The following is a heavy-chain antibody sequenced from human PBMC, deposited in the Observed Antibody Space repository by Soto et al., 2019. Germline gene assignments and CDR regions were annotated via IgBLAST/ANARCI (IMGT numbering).Heavy chain of an antibody. V-gene: IGHV4-30-4*08. CDR3: ARRGYCSGGSCYSVWFDP. D-gene: IGHD2-15*01. J-gene: IGHJ5*02. Sequence: SETLSLTCTVSGGSISYEYYHWTWIRQSPGKGLEWIGYIHYSGSIIYNPSFKSRVTISVDTSKNQFSLQLSSVTAADTAVYYCARRGYCSGGSCYSVWFDPWGQGTLVTVSS. CDR2: IHYSGSI. CDR1: GGSISYEYYH.